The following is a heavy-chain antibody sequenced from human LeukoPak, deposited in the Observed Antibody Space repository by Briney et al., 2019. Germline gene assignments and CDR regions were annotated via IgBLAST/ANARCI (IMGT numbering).Heavy chain of an antibody. CDR1: GFTFSSYG. CDR2: ISYDGSNK. D-gene: IGHD3-10*01. Sequence: GRSLRLSCAASGFTFSSYGMHWVRQAPGKGLEWVAVISYDGSNKYYADSVKGRFTISRDNSKNTLYLQMNSLRAEDTAVYYCAKDQMVRGVIITVFDYWGQGTLVTVSS. CDR3: AKDQMVRGVIITVFDY. V-gene: IGHV3-30*18. J-gene: IGHJ4*02.